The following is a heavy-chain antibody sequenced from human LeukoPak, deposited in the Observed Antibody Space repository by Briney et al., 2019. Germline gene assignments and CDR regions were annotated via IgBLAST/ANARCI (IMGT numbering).Heavy chain of an antibody. D-gene: IGHD4-17*01. CDR2: ISYDGSNK. CDR1: GFTFSSYG. V-gene: IGHV3-30*18. J-gene: IGHJ4*02. CDR3: AKPADYGYFDY. Sequence: GRSLRLSCAASGFTFSSYGMHWVRQAPGKGLEWVAVISYDGSNKYYADSVKGRFTISRDNSKNTLYLQMNSLRAEDTAVYYGAKPADYGYFDYWGQGTLVTVSS.